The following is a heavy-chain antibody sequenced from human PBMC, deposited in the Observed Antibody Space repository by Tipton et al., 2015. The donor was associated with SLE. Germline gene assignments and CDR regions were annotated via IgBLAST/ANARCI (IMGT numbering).Heavy chain of an antibody. D-gene: IGHD7-27*01. J-gene: IGHJ3*01. CDR3: VRDPGEITGDDDAFDL. CDR1: GDSVSSESAT. Sequence: GLVKPSQTLSLTCAISGDSVSSESATWNWIRQSPSRRLEWLGRTYLRSKWYDDYSVSVKSRITINPDTSKNQFSLHLNSVTPEDTAVYYCVRDPGEITGDDDAFDLWGQGTMVTVSS. CDR2: TYLRSKWYD. V-gene: IGHV6-1*01.